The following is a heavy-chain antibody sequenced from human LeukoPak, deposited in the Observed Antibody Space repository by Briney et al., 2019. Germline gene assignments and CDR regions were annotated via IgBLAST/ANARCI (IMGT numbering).Heavy chain of an antibody. D-gene: IGHD6-19*01. CDR1: GFTFSSNA. Sequence: GGSLRLSCAASGFTFSSNAMHWVRQAPGKGLEWVAVISYDGSNKYYADSVKGRFTISRDNSKNTLYLRMNSLRAEDTAVYYCARDPDSSGWYANFDYWGQGTLVTVSS. CDR2: ISYDGSNK. V-gene: IGHV3-30-3*01. CDR3: ARDPDSSGWYANFDY. J-gene: IGHJ4*02.